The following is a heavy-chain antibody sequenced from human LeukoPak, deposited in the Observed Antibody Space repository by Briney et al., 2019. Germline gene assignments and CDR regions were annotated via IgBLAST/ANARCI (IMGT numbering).Heavy chain of an antibody. V-gene: IGHV3-23*01. Sequence: GGSLRLSCAASGFTVSNYYMSWVRQAPGKGLEWVSAISGSGGSTYYADSVKGRFTISRDNSKNTLYLQMNSLRAEDTAVYYCAKYWSDFWSGYHHPTPLDYWGQGTLVTVSS. CDR2: ISGSGGST. CDR3: AKYWSDFWSGYHHPTPLDY. J-gene: IGHJ4*02. D-gene: IGHD3-3*01. CDR1: GFTVSNYY.